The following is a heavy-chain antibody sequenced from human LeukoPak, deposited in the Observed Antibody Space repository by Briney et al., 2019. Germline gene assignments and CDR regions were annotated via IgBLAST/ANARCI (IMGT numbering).Heavy chain of an antibody. V-gene: IGHV1-3*01. D-gene: IGHD6-13*01. Sequence: ASVNVSCKASGYTFTSYAMHWVRQAPGQRLEWMGWINAGNGNTKYSQKFQGRVTITRDTSASTAYMELSSLRSEDTAVYYCARGFTAAGTDWFDPWGQGTLVTVSS. CDR1: GYTFTSYA. J-gene: IGHJ5*02. CDR3: ARGFTAAGTDWFDP. CDR2: INAGNGNT.